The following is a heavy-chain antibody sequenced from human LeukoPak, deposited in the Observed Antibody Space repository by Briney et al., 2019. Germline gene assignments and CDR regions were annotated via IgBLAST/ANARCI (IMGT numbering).Heavy chain of an antibody. CDR2: INHSGST. V-gene: IGHV4-34*01. CDR3: ARLGVHGQQLVHDAFDI. CDR1: GGSFSGYY. Sequence: PSETLSLTCAVYGGSFSGYYWSWIRQPPGKGLEWIGEINHSGSTNYNPSLKSRVTISVDTSKNQFSLKLSSVTAADTAVYYCARLGVHGQQLVHDAFDIWGQGTMVTVSS. D-gene: IGHD6-13*01. J-gene: IGHJ3*02.